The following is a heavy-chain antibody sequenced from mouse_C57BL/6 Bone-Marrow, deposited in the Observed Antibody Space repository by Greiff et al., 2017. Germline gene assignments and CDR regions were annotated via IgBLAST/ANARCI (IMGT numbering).Heavy chain of an antibody. CDR1: GYTFTSYW. Sequence: QVQLQQPGAELVRPGTSVKLSCKASGYTFTSYWMHWVKQRPGQGLEWIGVIDPSDSYTNYTQKFKGKATLTVDTSSSTAYMQLSSLTSEDSAVXYCARGPITTVVAPNFDVWGTGTTVTVSS. D-gene: IGHD1-1*01. CDR3: ARGPITTVVAPNFDV. CDR2: IDPSDSYT. V-gene: IGHV1-59*01. J-gene: IGHJ1*03.